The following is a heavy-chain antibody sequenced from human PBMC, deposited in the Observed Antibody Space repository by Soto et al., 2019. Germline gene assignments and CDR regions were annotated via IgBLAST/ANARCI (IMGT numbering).Heavy chain of an antibody. Sequence: SETLSLTCAVYGGSFSGYYWSWIRQPPGKGLEWLGEINHSGIIDYNPSLKSRITISIDTSKKQFSLKLNSVTAADTAVYYCAIGPRMWLAGGGYWGQGTQVTVSS. CDR2: INHSGII. CDR1: GGSFSGYY. CDR3: AIGPRMWLAGGGY. D-gene: IGHD6-19*01. V-gene: IGHV4-34*01. J-gene: IGHJ4*02.